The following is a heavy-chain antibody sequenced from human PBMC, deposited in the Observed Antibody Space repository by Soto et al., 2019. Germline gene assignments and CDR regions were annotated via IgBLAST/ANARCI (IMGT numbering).Heavy chain of an antibody. CDR2: IWNDGSKS. CDR3: ARGSWSGSHKCLDA. V-gene: IGHV3-33*02. Sequence: PGGSLRLSCVASGYTFNIYGMHWVRQAPGKGLERVADIWNDGSKSYFREPAKGRFTITRDNSTNTLYLQMNSLRVEDTAVYYCARGSWSGSHKCLDAWGQGTLVTVSS. D-gene: IGHD3-3*01. CDR1: GYTFNIYG. J-gene: IGHJ5*02.